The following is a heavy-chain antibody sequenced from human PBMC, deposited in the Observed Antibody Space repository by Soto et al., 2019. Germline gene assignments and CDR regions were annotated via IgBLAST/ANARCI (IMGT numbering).Heavy chain of an antibody. CDR3: ARDDEGGSYCDLGH. Sequence: QVQLVESGGGVVQPGRSLRLSCAASGFTFSNHIMHWIRQAPGKGLEWVAVILDDGNNKYYADSVKGRFTISRDNSKNTRYLQMNSLRTEDTAVYYCARDDEGGSYCDLGHWGQGTLVTVSS. D-gene: IGHD3-10*01. V-gene: IGHV3-30-3*01. CDR1: GFTFSNHI. J-gene: IGHJ4*02. CDR2: ILDDGNNK.